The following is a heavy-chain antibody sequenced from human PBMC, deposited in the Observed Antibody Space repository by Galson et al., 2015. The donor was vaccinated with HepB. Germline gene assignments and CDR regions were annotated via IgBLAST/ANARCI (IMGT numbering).Heavy chain of an antibody. J-gene: IGHJ4*02. CDR2: IIPIFGIA. D-gene: IGHD6-6*01. V-gene: IGHV1-69*13. Sequence: SVKVSCKASGGTFSSYAISWVRQAPGQGLEWMGGIIPIFGIANYAQKFQGRVTITADESTSTAYMELSSLRSEDTAVYYCAREGSPSIAARQYYWGQGTLVTVSS. CDR3: AREGSPSIAARQYY. CDR1: GGTFSSYA.